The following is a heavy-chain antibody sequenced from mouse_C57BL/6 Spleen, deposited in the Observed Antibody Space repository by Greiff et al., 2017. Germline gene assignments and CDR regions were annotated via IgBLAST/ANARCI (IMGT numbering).Heavy chain of an antibody. Sequence: VKLMESGAELVKPGASVKISCKASGYAFSSYWMNWVKQRPGKGLEWIGQIYPGDGDTNYNGKFKGKATLTADKSSSTAYMQLSSLTSEDSAVYFCARQPGFAYWGQGTLVTVSA. J-gene: IGHJ3*01. CDR1: GYAFSSYW. CDR2: IYPGDGDT. CDR3: ARQPGFAY. V-gene: IGHV1-80*01.